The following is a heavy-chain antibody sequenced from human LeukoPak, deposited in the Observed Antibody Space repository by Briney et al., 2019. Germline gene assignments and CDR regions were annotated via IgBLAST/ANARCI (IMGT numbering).Heavy chain of an antibody. J-gene: IGHJ4*02. CDR1: GFTFSSYW. Sequence: PGGSLRLSCTAAGFTFSSYWMHWVRQAPGRGLVWVSRIDPAGTYKTYADSVEGRFTISRDSAKNTLYLQMNSLRAEDTAVYFCVRGTTGWYGIDYWGQGALVTVSS. D-gene: IGHD6-19*01. V-gene: IGHV3-74*01. CDR2: IDPAGTYK. CDR3: VRGTTGWYGIDY.